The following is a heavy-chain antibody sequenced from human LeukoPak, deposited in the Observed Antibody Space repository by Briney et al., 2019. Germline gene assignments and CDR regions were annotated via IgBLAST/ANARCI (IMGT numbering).Heavy chain of an antibody. CDR3: AKDGQLSSWYDAFDI. J-gene: IGHJ3*02. Sequence: GGSLRLSCAASGFTVNNNYMSWVRQAPGKGLEWVAVIYIGGGTYYAASVKGRFTISRDTSKNTLFLQMNSLRADDTAVYYCAKDGQLSSWYDAFDIWGQGTMVTVSS. CDR2: IYIGGGT. V-gene: IGHV3-53*01. D-gene: IGHD6-13*01. CDR1: GFTVNNNY.